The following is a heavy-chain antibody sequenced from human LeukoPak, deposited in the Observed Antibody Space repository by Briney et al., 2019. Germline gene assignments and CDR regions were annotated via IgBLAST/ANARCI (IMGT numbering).Heavy chain of an antibody. Sequence: GGSLRLSCAASGFTFSTYAMTWVRQAPGRGLEWVSATGGGGGSTYYADSVKGRFTMSRDNSKNTVYLQMNSLRAEDTAVYFCAKGKASSWLDWFDPWGQGTLATVSS. CDR2: TGGGGGST. J-gene: IGHJ5*02. CDR3: AKGKASSWLDWFDP. D-gene: IGHD6-13*01. CDR1: GFTFSTYA. V-gene: IGHV3-23*01.